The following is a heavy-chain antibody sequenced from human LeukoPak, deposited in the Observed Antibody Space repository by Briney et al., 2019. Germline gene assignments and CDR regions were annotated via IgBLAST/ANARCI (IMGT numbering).Heavy chain of an antibody. CDR2: FDPEDGET. V-gene: IGHV1-24*01. CDR1: GYTLTELS. J-gene: IGHJ4*02. D-gene: IGHD2-2*01. Sequence: ASVKVSWKVSGYTLTELSMHWVRQAPGKGLEWMGGFDPEDGETIYAQKFQGRVTMTEDTSTDTAYMELSSLRSEDTAVYYCATDTGYCSSTSCPEHYFDYWGQGTLVTVSS. CDR3: ATDTGYCSSTSCPEHYFDY.